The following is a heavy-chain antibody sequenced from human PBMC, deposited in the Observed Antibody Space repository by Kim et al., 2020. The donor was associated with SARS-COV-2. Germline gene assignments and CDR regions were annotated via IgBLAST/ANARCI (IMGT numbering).Heavy chain of an antibody. Sequence: YADSVEGRFTISRNNAKNTLYLQMNSLRAEDTAVYYCARRAYSGSYYYFDDWGQGTLVTVSS. D-gene: IGHD1-26*01. J-gene: IGHJ4*02. CDR3: ARRAYSGSYYYFDD. V-gene: IGHV3-74*01.